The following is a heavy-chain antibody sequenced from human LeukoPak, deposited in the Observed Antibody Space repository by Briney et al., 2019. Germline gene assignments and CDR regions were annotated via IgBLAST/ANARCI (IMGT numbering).Heavy chain of an antibody. CDR1: GYTFTSYG. J-gene: IGHJ2*01. Sequence: ASVKVSCKASGYTFTSYGISWVRQAPGQGLEWMGWISAYNGNTNYAQKLQGRVTMTTDTSTRTAYMELRSLTSDDTAVYYCARITMARGVIFDWYFDLWGRGTLVTVSS. CDR2: ISAYNGNT. V-gene: IGHV1-18*01. D-gene: IGHD3-10*01. CDR3: ARITMARGVIFDWYFDL.